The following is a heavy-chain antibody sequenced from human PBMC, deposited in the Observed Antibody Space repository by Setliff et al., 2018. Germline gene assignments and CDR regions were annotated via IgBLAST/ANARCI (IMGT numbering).Heavy chain of an antibody. Sequence: GASVKVSCKVSGYTLTELSMHWVRQAPGKGLEWMGGFDPEDGETIYAQKLQGRVTMTEDTSTDTAYMELSSLRSEDTAVYYCATSTWELGGFDYWGQGILVTVSS. D-gene: IGHD1-26*01. CDR1: GYTLTELS. V-gene: IGHV1-24*01. CDR3: ATSTWELGGFDY. J-gene: IGHJ4*02. CDR2: FDPEDGET.